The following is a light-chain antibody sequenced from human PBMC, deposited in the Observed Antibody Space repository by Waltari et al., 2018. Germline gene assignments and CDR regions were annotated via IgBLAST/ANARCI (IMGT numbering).Light chain of an antibody. V-gene: IGKV3-15*01. Sequence: TVVTQSPATLSVLPGERATLPCRPSQTIGISLAGYHQKPGQAPRRLIYHASTRATGIPARFSGSGSESEFTLAISSLQSEDVALYYCQQYNNWPPGTFGQGTRVEI. J-gene: IGKJ1*01. CDR2: HAS. CDR1: QTIGIS. CDR3: QQYNNWPPGT.